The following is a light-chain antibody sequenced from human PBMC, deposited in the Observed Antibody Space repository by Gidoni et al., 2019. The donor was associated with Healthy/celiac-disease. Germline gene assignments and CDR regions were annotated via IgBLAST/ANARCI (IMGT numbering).Light chain of an antibody. CDR1: QSISSW. V-gene: IGKV1-5*03. Sequence: DIQITQSPSTLSASVGDRVTITCRASQSISSWLAWYQQKPGKAPKLLIYKASSLESGVPSRCSSSGSGTEFTLTISSLQPDDFATYYCQQYNSYLYTFGQGTKLEIK. J-gene: IGKJ2*01. CDR3: QQYNSYLYT. CDR2: KAS.